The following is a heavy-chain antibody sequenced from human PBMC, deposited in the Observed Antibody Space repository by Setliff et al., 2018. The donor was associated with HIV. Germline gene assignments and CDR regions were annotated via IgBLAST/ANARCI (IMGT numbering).Heavy chain of an antibody. J-gene: IGHJ3*02. D-gene: IGHD6-19*01. CDR2: IYYSGTT. V-gene: IGHV4-30-4*01. CDR1: GASIDSGDHY. Sequence: SETLSLTCTVSGASIDSGDHYWTWIRQPPGKGLEWIGYIYYSGTTYYNSSLKSRVTISLHTSKNQFSLKLSSVTAADTAMYHCAKSYGSGWSADTFDIWGQGTVVTVSS. CDR3: AKSYGSGWSADTFDI.